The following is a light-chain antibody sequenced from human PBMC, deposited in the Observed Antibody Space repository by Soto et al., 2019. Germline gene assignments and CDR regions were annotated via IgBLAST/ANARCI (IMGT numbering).Light chain of an antibody. J-gene: IGKJ4*01. CDR3: QQYDNLPLLT. Sequence: DIQMTQSPSSLSASVGDRVTITCQASQDIANYLNLYQQKPGKAPKLLIYDASNLEPGVPSRFSGRGSGTDFTFPISNLQPEDFATYYCQQYDNLPLLTFGGGTQVEIK. CDR1: QDIANY. CDR2: DAS. V-gene: IGKV1-33*01.